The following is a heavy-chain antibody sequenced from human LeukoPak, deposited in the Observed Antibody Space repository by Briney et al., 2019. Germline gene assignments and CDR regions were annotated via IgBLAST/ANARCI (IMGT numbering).Heavy chain of an antibody. CDR2: ISAYNGNT. Sequence: ASVKVSCKASGYTFTGYYMHWVRQAPGQGLEWMGWISAYNGNTNYAQKLQGRVTMTTDTSTGTAYMGLRSLTSDDTAVYYCARDMHYYDSSGSLYFDYWGQGTLVTVSS. D-gene: IGHD3-22*01. V-gene: IGHV1-18*04. CDR1: GYTFTGYY. CDR3: ARDMHYYDSSGSLYFDY. J-gene: IGHJ4*02.